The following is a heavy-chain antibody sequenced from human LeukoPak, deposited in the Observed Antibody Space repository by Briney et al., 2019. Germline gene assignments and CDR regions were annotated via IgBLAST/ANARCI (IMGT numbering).Heavy chain of an antibody. CDR3: VISTIRKGFGP. J-gene: IGHJ5*02. D-gene: IGHD3-9*01. CDR2: ISSSGIS. V-gene: IGHV4-61*02. Sequence: PSETLSLTCTVSGASIISATYYWTWIRQPAGKGLEWIGRISSSGISKLNPSLKSRVAISIDASKNQFSVGLSSVTAADTAVYYCVISTIRKGFGPWGQGTLVTVSS. CDR1: GASIISATYY.